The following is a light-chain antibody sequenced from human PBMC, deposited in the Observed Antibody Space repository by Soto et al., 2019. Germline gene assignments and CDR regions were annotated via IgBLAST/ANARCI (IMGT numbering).Light chain of an antibody. V-gene: IGKV3-11*01. CDR3: QQRSTWPT. CDR2: DAS. J-gene: IGKJ1*01. Sequence: IVLTQSPATLALSPGERATLSCRASQSVSRYLAWYQQKPGQAPRLLMYDASNRAAGIPTRFSGSGSGTDFTLTISSLEPEDFAVYYCQQRSTWPTFGQGTKVEIK. CDR1: QSVSRY.